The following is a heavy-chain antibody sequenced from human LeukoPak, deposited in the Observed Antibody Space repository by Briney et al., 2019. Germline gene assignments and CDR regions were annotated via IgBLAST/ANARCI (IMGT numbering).Heavy chain of an antibody. CDR3: ARGGSGWRLFAAFDI. D-gene: IGHD6-19*01. CDR1: GFTFSSYS. Sequence: GGSLRLSCAASGFTFSSYSMNWVRQAPGKGLEWVSSISSSSSYIYYADSVKGRFTISRDNAKNSLYLQMNSLRAEDTAVYYCARGGSGWRLFAAFDIWGQGTMVTVSS. CDR2: ISSSSSYI. V-gene: IGHV3-21*01. J-gene: IGHJ3*02.